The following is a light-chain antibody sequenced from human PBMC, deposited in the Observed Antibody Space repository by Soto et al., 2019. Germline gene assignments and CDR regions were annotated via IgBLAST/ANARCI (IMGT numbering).Light chain of an antibody. CDR3: QQRLTIPYT. J-gene: IGKJ2*01. V-gene: IGKV1-39*01. CDR1: QTISTH. Sequence: DIQMTQSPSSLSASVGDRVTITCRASQTISTHLNWYQQKPGKAPKLLIYAASTLQSGVPSRFSGSGSGTDFTLTINSLQPEDFATYYCQQRLTIPYTFGKGTKLEIK. CDR2: AAS.